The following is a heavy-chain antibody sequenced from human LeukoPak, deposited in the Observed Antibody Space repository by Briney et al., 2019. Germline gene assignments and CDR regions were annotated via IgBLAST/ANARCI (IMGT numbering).Heavy chain of an antibody. CDR2: ISPSGGST. CDR3: ARNPSGHWLPYYYYYYMDV. J-gene: IGHJ6*03. Sequence: GASVKVPCKAFGYTFTSNYMHWVRQAPGQGPEWMGVISPSGGSTTYAQKLQGRVTMTTDTSTSTAYMELRSLRSDDTAVYYCARNPSGHWLPYYYYYYMDVWGKGTTVTISS. D-gene: IGHD3-9*01. V-gene: IGHV1-46*01. CDR1: GYTFTSNY.